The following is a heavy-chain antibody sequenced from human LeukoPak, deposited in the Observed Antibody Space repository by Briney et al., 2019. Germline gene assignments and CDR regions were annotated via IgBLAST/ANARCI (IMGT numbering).Heavy chain of an antibody. J-gene: IGHJ4*02. D-gene: IGHD3-22*01. CDR2: IYPGDSDI. Sequence: GESLKISCQGSGYSFTSYWNAWVRQMPGKGLEWMGIIYPGDSDIIMSPSFQGQVTISADKSISTAYLQWSSLKASETAMYFCARWYSSGYSDYWGQGTLVTVSS. V-gene: IGHV5-51*01. CDR1: GYSFTSYW. CDR3: ARWYSSGYSDY.